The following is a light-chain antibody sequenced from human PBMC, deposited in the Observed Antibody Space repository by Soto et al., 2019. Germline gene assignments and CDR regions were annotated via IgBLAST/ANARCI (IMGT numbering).Light chain of an antibody. Sequence: DIQMTQSPSTLSASVGDRVPITCRASQSISSWLAWYQQKPGKAPKLLIYKASSLESGVPSRFSGSGSGTEFTLTISSLQPDDFAVYYCQQYGSSPNTFGQGTRLEIK. CDR1: QSISSW. CDR3: QQYGSSPNT. CDR2: KAS. V-gene: IGKV1-5*03. J-gene: IGKJ5*01.